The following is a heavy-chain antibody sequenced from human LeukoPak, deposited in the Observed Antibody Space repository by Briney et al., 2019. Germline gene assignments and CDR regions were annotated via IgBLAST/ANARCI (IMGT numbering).Heavy chain of an antibody. V-gene: IGHV3-23*01. CDR2: ISGSGGAT. D-gene: IGHD3-10*01. Sequence: PCGSQPVSCPASGFTFSSYSMTWVRQAPGKGLEWVSVISGSGGATYYAESGQGLFTISRDNSKNTLYLQMNSLRAEGTAVYYCARAAMVRGVDYFVSWGQTTVLRVSS. CDR3: ARAAMVRGVDYFVS. CDR1: GFTFSSYS. J-gene: IGHJ4*02.